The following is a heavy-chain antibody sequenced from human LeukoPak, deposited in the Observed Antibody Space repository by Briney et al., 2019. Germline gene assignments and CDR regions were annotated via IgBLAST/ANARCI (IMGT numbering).Heavy chain of an antibody. CDR1: GGSISSYY. Sequence: SETLSLTCTVSGGSISSYYWSWIRQPPGKGLEWIGYIYYSGSTNYNPSLKSRVTISVDTSKNQFSLMLSSVTAADTAVYYCARVVPEGYSDYWGQGTLVTVSS. V-gene: IGHV4-59*01. J-gene: IGHJ4*02. CDR3: ARVVPEGYSDY. D-gene: IGHD2-2*02. CDR2: IYYSGST.